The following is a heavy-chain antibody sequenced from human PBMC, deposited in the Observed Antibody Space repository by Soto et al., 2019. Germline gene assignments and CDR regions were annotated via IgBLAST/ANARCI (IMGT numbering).Heavy chain of an antibody. Sequence: TLSLTCTVSGGSISSGGYYWSWIRQHPGKGLEWIGYIYYSGSTYYNPSLKSRVTISVDTSKNQFSLKLSSVTAADTAVYYCARDKVHIVLGYYYGMDVWGQGTTVTVSS. CDR1: GGSISSGGYY. D-gene: IGHD5-12*01. V-gene: IGHV4-31*03. CDR2: IYYSGST. J-gene: IGHJ6*02. CDR3: ARDKVHIVLGYYYGMDV.